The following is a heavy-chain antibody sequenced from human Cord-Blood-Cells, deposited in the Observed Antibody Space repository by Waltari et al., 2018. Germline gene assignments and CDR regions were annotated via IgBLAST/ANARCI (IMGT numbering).Heavy chain of an antibody. V-gene: IGHV4-34*01. Sequence: QVQLQQWGAGLLKPSETLSLTCAVYGGSFSGYYWSWIRQPPGKGLEWIGEINHSGTTNYTPSLKSRVTISVDTSKNQFSLKLSSVTAADTAVYYCASLNYDILTGYYFDDWGQGTLVTVSS. CDR2: INHSGTT. D-gene: IGHD3-9*01. CDR1: GGSFSGYY. J-gene: IGHJ4*02. CDR3: ASLNYDILTGYYFDD.